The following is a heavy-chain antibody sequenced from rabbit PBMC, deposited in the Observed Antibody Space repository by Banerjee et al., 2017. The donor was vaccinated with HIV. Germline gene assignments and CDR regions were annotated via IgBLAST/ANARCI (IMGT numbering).Heavy chain of an antibody. CDR1: GFSFSTNYY. CDR2: IYTNSGSA. Sequence: QSFEESGGGLVQPEGSLTLTCTASGFSFSTNYYMCWVRQAPGKGLEWIGCIYTNSGSAWYASWVNGRFTISRSTSLSTVDLKMTSLTAADTATYFCAKNAGSADNLWGPGTLVTVS. V-gene: IGHV1S43*01. CDR3: AKNAGSADNL. D-gene: IGHD4-2*01. J-gene: IGHJ4*01.